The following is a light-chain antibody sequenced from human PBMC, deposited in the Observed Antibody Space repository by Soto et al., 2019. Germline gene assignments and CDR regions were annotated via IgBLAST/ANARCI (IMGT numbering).Light chain of an antibody. J-gene: IGKJ1*01. CDR1: QSLGNW. CDR3: QLDKS. CDR2: KAS. V-gene: IGKV1-5*03. Sequence: DIQMNQSPSTLSASVGDRVTITCRASQSLGNWLAWYQQKPGKAPKLLLYKASTLEGGVPSRFSGSGSGTEFTLINSSLQPDDFATDSGQLDKSFGQGTRVELK.